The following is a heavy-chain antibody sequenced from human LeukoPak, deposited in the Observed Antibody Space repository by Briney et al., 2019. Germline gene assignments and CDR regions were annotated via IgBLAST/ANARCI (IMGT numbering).Heavy chain of an antibody. CDR2: ISSLSGTI. J-gene: IGHJ6*03. Sequence: GGSLRLSCAASGFTFSSYSMNWVRQAPGEGLEWVSYISSLSGTIYYADSVKGRFTISRDNAKNSVYLQMDSLRAEGTAVYYCARSASYDSTSYYIYYFLDVWGKGTTVTISS. CDR3: ARSASYDSTSYYIYYFLDV. D-gene: IGHD3-22*01. CDR1: GFTFSSYS. V-gene: IGHV3-48*01.